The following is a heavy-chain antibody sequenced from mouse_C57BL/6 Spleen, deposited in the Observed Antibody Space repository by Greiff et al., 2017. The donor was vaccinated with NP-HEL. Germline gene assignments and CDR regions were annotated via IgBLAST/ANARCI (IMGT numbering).Heavy chain of an antibody. CDR2: IHPSDSDT. V-gene: IGHV1-74*01. J-gene: IGHJ4*01. CDR1: GYTFTSYW. CDR3: ATNYYGSSYDAMDY. D-gene: IGHD1-1*01. Sequence: QVQLQQPGAELVKPGASVKVSCKASGYTFTSYWMHWVKQRPGQGLEWIGRIHPSDSDTNYNQKFKGKATLTVDKSSSTAYMQLSSLTSEDSAVYYCATNYYGSSYDAMDYWGQGTSVTVSS.